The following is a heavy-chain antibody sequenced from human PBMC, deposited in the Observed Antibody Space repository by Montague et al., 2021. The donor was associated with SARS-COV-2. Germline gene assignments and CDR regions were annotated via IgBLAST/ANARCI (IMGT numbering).Heavy chain of an antibody. Sequence: SETLSLTCTVSGGSISSSSYYWGWIHQPPGRGLEWIGSIYYSGSTYYNPSLKSRVTISVDTSKNQFSLKLSSVTAADTAVYYCARHAGKRITIFGVVKGQYYFDYWGQGTLVTVSS. CDR2: IYYSGST. J-gene: IGHJ4*02. D-gene: IGHD3-3*01. V-gene: IGHV4-39*01. CDR3: ARHAGKRITIFGVVKGQYYFDY. CDR1: GGSISSSSYY.